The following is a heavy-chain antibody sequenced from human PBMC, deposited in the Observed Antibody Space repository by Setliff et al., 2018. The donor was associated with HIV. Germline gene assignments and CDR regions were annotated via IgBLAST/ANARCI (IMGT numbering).Heavy chain of an antibody. CDR1: GYTFTGYY. D-gene: IGHD6-6*01. Sequence: EASVKVSCKASGYTFTGYYLHWVRQAPGQGLEWMGWISPNSGGTNFAQRFQGWVTLTRDTSISTAYMDLSRLKSDDTAVYYCARGGIAARPYYFDYWGQGTLVTSPQ. CDR2: ISPNSGGT. J-gene: IGHJ4*02. V-gene: IGHV1-2*04. CDR3: ARGGIAARPYYFDY.